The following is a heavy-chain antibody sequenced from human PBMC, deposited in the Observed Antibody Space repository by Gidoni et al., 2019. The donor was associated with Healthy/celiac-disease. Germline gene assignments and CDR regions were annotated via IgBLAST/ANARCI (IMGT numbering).Heavy chain of an antibody. D-gene: IGHD2-2*01. Sequence: QVQLVQSGAEVKKPGASVKVSCKASGYTFTSYGISWVRQAPGQGLEWMGWISAYNGNTNYAQKLQGRVTMTTDTSTSTAYMELRSLRSDDTAVYYCARVSIVVVPAYYYYYGMDVWGQGTTVTVSS. J-gene: IGHJ6*02. V-gene: IGHV1-18*01. CDR1: GYTFTSYG. CDR2: ISAYNGNT. CDR3: ARVSIVVVPAYYYYYGMDV.